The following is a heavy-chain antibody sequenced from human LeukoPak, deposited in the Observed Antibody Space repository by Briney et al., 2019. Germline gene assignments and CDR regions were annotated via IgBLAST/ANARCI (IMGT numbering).Heavy chain of an antibody. CDR2: INWNGGST. CDR3: ARARYSSSWPPRYFDL. J-gene: IGHJ2*01. V-gene: IGHV3-20*01. D-gene: IGHD6-13*01. CDR1: GFTFVDYA. Sequence: GGPLRLSCAASGFTFVDYAMSWVRQPPGKGREWVSGINWNGGSTGYADSVKGRFTISRDNAKNSLYLQMNSLRAEDTALYHCARARYSSSWPPRYFDLWGRGTLVTVSS.